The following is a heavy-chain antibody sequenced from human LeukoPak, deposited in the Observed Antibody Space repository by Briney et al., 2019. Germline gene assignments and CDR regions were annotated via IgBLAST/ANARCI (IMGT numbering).Heavy chain of an antibody. V-gene: IGHV1-2*02. CDR1: GYTFTGYY. J-gene: IGHJ4*02. CDR2: INPNSGGT. CDR3: ARVLGDLAAAFDY. D-gene: IGHD6-13*01. Sequence: GASVKVSCKASGYTFTGYYMHWVRQAPGQGLEWMGWINPNSGGTNYAQKFQGRVTMTRDTSISTAYMELSRLRSDDTAVYYCARVLGDLAAAFDYWGQGTLVTVSS.